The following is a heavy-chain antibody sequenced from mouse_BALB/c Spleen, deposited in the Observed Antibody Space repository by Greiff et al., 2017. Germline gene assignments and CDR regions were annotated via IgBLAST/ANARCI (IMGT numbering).Heavy chain of an antibody. CDR1: GYSITSDYA. D-gene: IGHD2-4*01. CDR3: ARYGDYDSFAY. J-gene: IGHJ3*01. V-gene: IGHV3-2*02. Sequence: VQLKQSGPGLVKPSQSLSLTCTVTGYSITSDYAWNWIRQFPGNKLEWMGYISYSGSTSYNPSLKSRISITRDTSKNQFFLQLNSVTTEDTATYYCARYGDYDSFAYWGQGTLVTVSA. CDR2: ISYSGST.